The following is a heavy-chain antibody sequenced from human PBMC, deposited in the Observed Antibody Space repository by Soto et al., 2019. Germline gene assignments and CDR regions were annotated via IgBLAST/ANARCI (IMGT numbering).Heavy chain of an antibody. CDR1: GDSISSGGYS. CDR3: ARHNYGSGSTYFDY. CDR2: IYHSGST. D-gene: IGHD3-10*01. Sequence: SETLSLTCAVSGDSISSGGYSWSWIRQLPGKGLEWIGYIYHSGSTCYNPSLKSRVTISVDRSKNQFYLKLSSVTAADTAVYYCARHNYGSGSTYFDYWGQGTLVTVSS. V-gene: IGHV4-30-2*01. J-gene: IGHJ4*02.